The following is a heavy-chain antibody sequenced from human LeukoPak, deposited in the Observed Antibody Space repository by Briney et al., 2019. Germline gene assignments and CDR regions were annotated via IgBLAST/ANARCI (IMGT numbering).Heavy chain of an antibody. V-gene: IGHV1-18*01. D-gene: IGHD1-1*01. CDR2: ISGTNENP. CDR1: GYTFTIYG. CDR3: ARVGRGCSDTRCTWRDWLDP. J-gene: IGHJ5*02. Sequence: GASVKVSFKSSGYTFTIYGISLVRQAPGPGLEWMGWISGTNENPHYEQTFHDRVTLTTDTYSTTGYMELRRLRSEDTAVYYCARVGRGCSDTRCTWRDWLDPWGQGTLVIVSS.